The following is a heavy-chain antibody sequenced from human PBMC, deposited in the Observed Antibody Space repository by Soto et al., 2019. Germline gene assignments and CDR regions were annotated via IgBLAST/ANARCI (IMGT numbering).Heavy chain of an antibody. Sequence: SGPTLVNPTQTLTVTCTFSGFSLTATGVGVGWIRQPPGKALEWLALLYWDDDKRYTPSLRNRLTIAKDTSKNQVVLIMTNVDPADTGTYYCAQYFHVVDGPPPGNNWFDPWGQGTLVTVSS. D-gene: IGHD3-10*02. CDR3: AQYFHVVDGPPPGNNWFDP. CDR1: GFSLTATGVG. CDR2: LYWDDDK. J-gene: IGHJ5*02. V-gene: IGHV2-5*02.